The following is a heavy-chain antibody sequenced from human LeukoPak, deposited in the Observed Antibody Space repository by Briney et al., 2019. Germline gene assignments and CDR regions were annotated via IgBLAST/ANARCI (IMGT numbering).Heavy chain of an antibody. CDR3: ARGRLNGNVDF. V-gene: IGHV1-8*01. CDR2: MHPNSGDT. D-gene: IGHD1-20*01. CDR1: GYTLTGYD. Sequence: ASVKVSCKTSGYTLTGYDINWVRQAAGQGFEWMGRMHPNSGDTGYAHNLQGRITITRDSSTATVFMELSSLRSEDTAMYYCARGRLNGNVDFWGQGTLVTVSS. J-gene: IGHJ4*02.